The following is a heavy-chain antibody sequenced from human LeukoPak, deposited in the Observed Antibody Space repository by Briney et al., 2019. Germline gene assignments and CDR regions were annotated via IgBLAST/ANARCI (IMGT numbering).Heavy chain of an antibody. D-gene: IGHD4-17*01. V-gene: IGHV1-2*02. CDR2: INPNSGGT. CDR3: ARDYGVYYYYMDV. Sequence: ASVKVSCKASGYTFTGYYMHWVRQAPGRGLEWMGWINPNSGGTNYAQKFQGRVTMTRDTSISTAYMELSRLRSDDTAVYYCARDYGVYYYYMDVWGKGTTVTVSS. CDR1: GYTFTGYY. J-gene: IGHJ6*03.